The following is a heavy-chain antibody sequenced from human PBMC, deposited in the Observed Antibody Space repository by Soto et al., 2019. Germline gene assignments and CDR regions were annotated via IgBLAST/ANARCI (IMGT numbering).Heavy chain of an antibody. V-gene: IGHV1-18*04. D-gene: IGHD3-22*01. J-gene: IGHJ3*02. CDR3: ARDYYDSSGYWLDAFDI. CDR2: ISAYNGNT. Sequence: ASVRVSCKASGYTFTSYGISWVRQAPGQGLEWMGWISAYNGNTNYAQKLQGRVTMTTDTSTSTDYMELRSLRSDDTAVYYCARDYYDSSGYWLDAFDIWGQGTMVTVSS. CDR1: GYTFTSYG.